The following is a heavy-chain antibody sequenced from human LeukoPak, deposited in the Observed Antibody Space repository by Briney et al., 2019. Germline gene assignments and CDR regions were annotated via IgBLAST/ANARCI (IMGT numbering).Heavy chain of an antibody. CDR2: IYPGDSDT. D-gene: IGHD3-22*01. J-gene: IGHJ3*02. CDR1: GYSFNNYW. CDR3: AATMIASDAFHI. Sequence: PGESLKISCKTSGYSFNNYWIGWVRQMPGKGLEWMGIIYPGDSDTRYSPSFQGQVTISADKSISTAYLQWSSLKASDTAMYYCAATMIASDAFHIWGQGTMVTVSS. V-gene: IGHV5-51*01.